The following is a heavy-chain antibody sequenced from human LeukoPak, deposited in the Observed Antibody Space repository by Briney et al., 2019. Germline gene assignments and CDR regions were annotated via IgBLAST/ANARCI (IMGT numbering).Heavy chain of an antibody. Sequence: GTSVKVSCKASGFTFTSSAVQWVRQARGQRLEWIGWIVVGSGNTNYAQKLQGRVTMTTDTSTSTAYMELRSLRSDDTAVYYCARLLKGVAYVTNWGQGTLVTVSS. CDR2: IVVGSGNT. J-gene: IGHJ4*02. CDR1: GFTFTSSA. D-gene: IGHD3-3*01. V-gene: IGHV1-58*01. CDR3: ARLLKGVAYVTN.